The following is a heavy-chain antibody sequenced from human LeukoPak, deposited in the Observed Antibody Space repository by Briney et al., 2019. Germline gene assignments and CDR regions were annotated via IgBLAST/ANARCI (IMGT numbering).Heavy chain of an antibody. D-gene: IGHD2-8*02. J-gene: IGHJ4*02. CDR2: IYYSGST. CDR1: GGSISSYY. CDR3: ARGGTGYVPDY. Sequence: SSETLSLTCTVSGGSISSYYWSWIRQPPGKGLEWIGYIYYSGSTNYNPSLKSRVTISVDTSKSQFSLKLSSVTAADTAVYYCARGGTGYVPDYWGQGTLVTVSS. V-gene: IGHV4-59*01.